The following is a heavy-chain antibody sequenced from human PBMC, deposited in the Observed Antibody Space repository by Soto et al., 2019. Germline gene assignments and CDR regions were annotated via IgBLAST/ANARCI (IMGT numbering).Heavy chain of an antibody. J-gene: IGHJ6*02. CDR2: ISFDGSKK. Sequence: QVQLVESGGGVVQPGRSLTLSCAVSGFTFSSYAFHWVRQAPGKRLEWVAVISFDGSKKYYADSVRGRFTISRDNSKSTLYLQMNSLRAEDTAVYYCSRDLGYCSSTSCYANYRYYYCLDVCGQGTTVTVSS. V-gene: IGHV3-30-3*01. CDR3: SRDLGYCSSTSCYANYRYYYCLDV. D-gene: IGHD2-2*01. CDR1: GFTFSSYA.